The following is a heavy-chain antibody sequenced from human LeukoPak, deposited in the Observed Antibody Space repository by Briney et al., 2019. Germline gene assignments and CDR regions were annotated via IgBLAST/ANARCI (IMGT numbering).Heavy chain of an antibody. CDR2: INHSGST. Sequence: GSLRLSCAASGFTFSSYSMNWVRQAPGKGLEWIGEINHSGSTNYNPSLKSRVTISVDTSKNQFSLKLSSVTAADTAVYYCARLRSRLGRGWFDPWGQGTLVTVSS. V-gene: IGHV4-34*01. CDR3: ARLRSRLGRGWFDP. CDR1: GFTFSSYS. J-gene: IGHJ5*02.